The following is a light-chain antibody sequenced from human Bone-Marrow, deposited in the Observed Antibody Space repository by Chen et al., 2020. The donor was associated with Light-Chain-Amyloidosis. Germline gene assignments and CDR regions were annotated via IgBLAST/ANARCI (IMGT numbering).Light chain of an antibody. J-gene: IGKJ1*01. CDR1: QCLLHSNGYNY. CDR3: MQALQTPWT. CDR2: LGS. V-gene: IGKV2-28*01. Sequence: DIVMTQSPLSLPVTPGEPASISCRSSQCLLHSNGYNYLDWYLQKPGQSPQLLIYLGSNRASGVPDRFSGSGSGTDFTLKSSRVEAEDVGVYYCMQALQTPWTFGQGTKVEIK.